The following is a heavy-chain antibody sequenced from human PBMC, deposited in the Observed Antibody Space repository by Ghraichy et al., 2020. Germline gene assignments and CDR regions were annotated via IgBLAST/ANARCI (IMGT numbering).Heavy chain of an antibody. Sequence: TLSLTLTCTFSGFSLSTSGVGVGWIRQPPGKALEWLALIYWNDDKRYSPSLKSRLTITKDTSKNQVVLTMTNMDPVDTATYYCAHSVCSGGSCYSGLDPWGQGTLVTVSS. CDR1: GFSLSTSGVG. J-gene: IGHJ5*02. CDR3: AHSVCSGGSCYSGLDP. V-gene: IGHV2-5*01. CDR2: IYWNDDK. D-gene: IGHD2-15*01.